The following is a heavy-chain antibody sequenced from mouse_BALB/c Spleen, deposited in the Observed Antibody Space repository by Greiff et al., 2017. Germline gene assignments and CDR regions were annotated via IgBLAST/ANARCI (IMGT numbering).Heavy chain of an antibody. Sequence: QAQLKQSGPGLVAPSQSLSITCTVSGFSLTSYGVHWVRQPPGKGLEWLGVIWAGGSTNYNSALMSRLSISKDNSKSQVFLKMNSLQTDDTAMYYCARVDGNYEAAWFAYWGQGTLVTVSA. CDR1: GFSLTSYG. CDR2: IWAGGST. D-gene: IGHD2-1*01. V-gene: IGHV2-9*02. J-gene: IGHJ3*01. CDR3: ARVDGNYEAAWFAY.